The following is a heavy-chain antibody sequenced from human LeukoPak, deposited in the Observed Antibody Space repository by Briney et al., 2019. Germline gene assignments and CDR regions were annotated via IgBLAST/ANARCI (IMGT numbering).Heavy chain of an antibody. CDR2: VDPEDGET. D-gene: IGHD4-17*01. V-gene: IGHV1-69-2*01. CDR1: GYTFTDYY. J-gene: IGHJ3*02. CDR3: ARDRGDPRGLNAFDI. Sequence: ASVKVSCKVSGYTFTDYYMHWVQQAPGKGLEWMGLVDPEDGETIYAEKFQGRVTITADTSTDTAYMELSSLRSEDTAVYYCARDRGDPRGLNAFDIWGQGTMVTVSS.